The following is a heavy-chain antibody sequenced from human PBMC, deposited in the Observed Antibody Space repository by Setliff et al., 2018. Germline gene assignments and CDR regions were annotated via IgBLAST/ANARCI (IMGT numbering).Heavy chain of an antibody. J-gene: IGHJ5*02. Sequence: GGSLRLSCAASGFTFSSYAMSWVRQAPGKGLEWVSGLSGTGGITYYADSVKGRFTISRDNAKNSLSLQMNSLRVEDTAVYYCARDVFDFRTGQAGPWGQGTLVTVSS. CDR3: ARDVFDFRTGQAGP. CDR1: GFTFSSYA. CDR2: LSGTGGIT. V-gene: IGHV3-23*01. D-gene: IGHD3-3*01.